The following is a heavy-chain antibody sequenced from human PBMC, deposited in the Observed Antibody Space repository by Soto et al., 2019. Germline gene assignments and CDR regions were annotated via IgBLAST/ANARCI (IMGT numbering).Heavy chain of an antibody. CDR1: GGSISSYY. D-gene: IGHD4-17*01. J-gene: IGHJ4*02. V-gene: IGHV4-4*08. Sequence: SETLSLTCTVSGGSISSYYWSWIRQPPGKGLEWIGYVYDSGSTNYNPSLKSRVTISVDTSKNQFSLKLSSVTAADTAVYYCARSMTTVVTLDYWGQGTLVTVSS. CDR2: VYDSGST. CDR3: ARSMTTVVTLDY.